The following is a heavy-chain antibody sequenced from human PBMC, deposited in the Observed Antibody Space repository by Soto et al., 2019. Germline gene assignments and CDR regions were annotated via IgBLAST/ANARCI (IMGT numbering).Heavy chain of an antibody. J-gene: IGHJ4*02. Sequence: DVQLVESGGGLVKPGGSLRLSCTASGFTFNLYTLNWVRQAPGKGLEWVSSISSTSSYNYYAASVKGRFAISRDNAEKSLCLQMSELRAEETALYYCAPEGRSGYRNFDFWGQGTLVTVSS. V-gene: IGHV3-21*01. CDR3: APEGRSGYRNFDF. CDR2: ISSTSSYN. D-gene: IGHD3-22*01. CDR1: GFTFNLYT.